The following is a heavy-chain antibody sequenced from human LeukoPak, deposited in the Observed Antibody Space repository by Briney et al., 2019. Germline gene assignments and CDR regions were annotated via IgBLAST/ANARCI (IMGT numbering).Heavy chain of an antibody. V-gene: IGHV3-7*01. CDR1: GFTFRNYW. J-gene: IGHJ4*02. D-gene: IGHD1-1*01. CDR2: IKQDGSEK. Sequence: GESLRLSCAASGFTFRNYWMSWVRQAPGKGLHWVANIKQDGSEKYYVDSVKGRFTISRDNPKNSLYLQMNSLRAEDTAVYYCVIAYSSPENWRFDYWGQGTLVTVSS. CDR3: VIAYSSPENWRFDY.